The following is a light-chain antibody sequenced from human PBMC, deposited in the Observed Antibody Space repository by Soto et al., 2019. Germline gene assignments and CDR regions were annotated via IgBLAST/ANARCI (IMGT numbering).Light chain of an antibody. CDR2: DVT. CDR3: SSYTSSSTPVV. J-gene: IGLJ3*02. Sequence: QSALTQPASVSGSPGQSITISCTGTSSDVGGYNYVSWYQQHPGKAPQLMIYDVTNRPSGVSNRFSGSKSGNTASLTISGLQAEDEADHYCSSYTSSSTPVVFGGGTKLTVL. V-gene: IGLV2-14*01. CDR1: SSDVGGYNY.